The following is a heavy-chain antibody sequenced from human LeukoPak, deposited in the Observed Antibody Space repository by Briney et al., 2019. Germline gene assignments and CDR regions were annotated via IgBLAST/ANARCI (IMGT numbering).Heavy chain of an antibody. CDR3: ARRSSSWKNWFDP. D-gene: IGHD6-13*01. CDR2: IYYSGTT. Sequence: SETLSLTCTVSGGSIDSNSWTWIRQPPGKGLEWIGYIYYSGTTNYNPSLKSRVTMSGDMSKNQFSLKLSSVTAADTAVYYCARRSSSWKNWFDPWGQGTLVTVSS. J-gene: IGHJ5*02. CDR1: GGSIDSNS. V-gene: IGHV4-59*01.